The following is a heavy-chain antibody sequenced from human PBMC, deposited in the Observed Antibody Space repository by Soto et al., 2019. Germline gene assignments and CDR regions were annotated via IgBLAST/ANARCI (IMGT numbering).Heavy chain of an antibody. J-gene: IGHJ4*02. Sequence: VASVKVSCKASGYTFTSYGISWVRQAPGQGLEWMGWISAYNGNTNYAQKLQGRVTMTTDTSTSTAYMELRSLRSDDTAVYYCARGTYYDILTGYYPLDYWGQGTLVTVSS. V-gene: IGHV1-18*01. D-gene: IGHD3-9*01. CDR1: GYTFTSYG. CDR3: ARGTYYDILTGYYPLDY. CDR2: ISAYNGNT.